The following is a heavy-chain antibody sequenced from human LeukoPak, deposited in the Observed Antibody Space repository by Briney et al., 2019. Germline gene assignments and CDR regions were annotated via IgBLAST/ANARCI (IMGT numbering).Heavy chain of an antibody. D-gene: IGHD2-8*01. CDR3: AREDCTNGVCFGPFDP. CDR2: IYYSGST. Sequence: SETLSLTCTVSGGSISTFNYYWGWIRQPPGKGLEWIGYIYYSGSTNYNPSLKSRVTISVDTSKNQFSLKLSSVTAADTAVYYCAREDCTNGVCFGPFDPWGQGTLVTVSS. V-gene: IGHV4-61*01. J-gene: IGHJ5*02. CDR1: GGSISTFNYY.